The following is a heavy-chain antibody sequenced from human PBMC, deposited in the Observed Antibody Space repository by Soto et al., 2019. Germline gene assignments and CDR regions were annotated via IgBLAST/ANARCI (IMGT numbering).Heavy chain of an antibody. J-gene: IGHJ4*02. CDR1: GGSISSGDYY. CDR2: IYYSGST. D-gene: IGHD6-13*01. V-gene: IGHV4-30-4*01. Sequence: SETLSLTCTVSGGSISSGDYYWSWIRHPPGKGLEWIGYIYYSGSTYYNPSLKSRVTISVDTSKNQFSLKLSSVTAADTAVYYCAGTIAAAGYFDYWGQGTLVTVSS. CDR3: AGTIAAAGYFDY.